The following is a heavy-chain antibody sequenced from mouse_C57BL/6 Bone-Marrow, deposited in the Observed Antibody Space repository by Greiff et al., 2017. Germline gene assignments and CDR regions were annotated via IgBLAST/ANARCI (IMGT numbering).Heavy chain of an antibody. CDR1: GYTFTSYT. V-gene: IGHV1-4*01. CDR3: AREAYYSNYAFAY. Sequence: VQLQQSGAELARPGASVMMSCKSSGYTFTSYTMHWVKQRPCQGLPWIGYINPSSGYTKYNQKFKDKATLTADKSSSTAYMQQSSLTSEDSAVYDCAREAYYSNYAFAYWGQGTLVTVSA. J-gene: IGHJ3*01. D-gene: IGHD2-5*01. CDR2: INPSSGYT.